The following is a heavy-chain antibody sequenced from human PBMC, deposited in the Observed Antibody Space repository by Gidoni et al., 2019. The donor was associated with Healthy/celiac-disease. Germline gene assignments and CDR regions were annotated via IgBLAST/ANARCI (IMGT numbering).Heavy chain of an antibody. V-gene: IGHV1-69*01. D-gene: IGHD3-22*01. J-gene: IGHJ3*02. CDR1: GGTFSSYA. Sequence: QVQLVQSGAEVTQPGSSAKVSCKASGGTFSSYAISWVRQAPGQGLEWMGGIIPIFGTATYEQKFQGRVTITADESTSTAYMELSSLRSEDTAVYYCARDFRPYYYYDSIGYYGAFDIWGQGTMVTVSS. CDR2: IIPIFGTA. CDR3: ARDFRPYYYYDSIGYYGAFDI.